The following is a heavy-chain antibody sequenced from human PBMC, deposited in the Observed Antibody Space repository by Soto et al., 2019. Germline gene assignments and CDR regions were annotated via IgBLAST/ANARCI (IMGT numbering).Heavy chain of an antibody. J-gene: IGHJ4*02. V-gene: IGHV4-39*01. CDR2: GHYSGTN. Sequence: QLQLQESGPGLVKPWETLSLTCSVSGDSISDYTYFWGWIRQPPGKGLEWIGAGHYSGTNDYSPSLRSRVTISVDTSKSQVSLRLTSVTAADTAVYYCARRDYGDYEGFDYWGQGALVTVSS. D-gene: IGHD4-17*01. CDR3: ARRDYGDYEGFDY. CDR1: GDSISDYTYF.